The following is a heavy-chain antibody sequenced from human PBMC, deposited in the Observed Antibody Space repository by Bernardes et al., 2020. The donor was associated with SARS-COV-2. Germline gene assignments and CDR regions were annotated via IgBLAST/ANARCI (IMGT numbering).Heavy chain of an antibody. V-gene: IGHV3-74*03. CDR1: GFTFTSYW. CDR2: IKTDGRIT. Sequence: GGSLRLSCAASGFTFTSYWMHWVRQAPGKGPMWVSRIKTDGRITTYAESVKGRFTISRDNARNTLYLQLNSLRAEDSAVYYCVRGPFETGSRSESSTWYDFDYWGQGLLVTVSS. D-gene: IGHD6-13*01. CDR3: VRGPFETGSRSESSTWYDFDY. J-gene: IGHJ4*02.